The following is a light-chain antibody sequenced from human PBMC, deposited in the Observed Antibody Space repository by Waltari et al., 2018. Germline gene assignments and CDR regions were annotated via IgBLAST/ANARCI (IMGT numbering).Light chain of an antibody. V-gene: IGKV4-1*01. CDR2: WAS. CDR3: QQYYDTPPT. Sequence: DIVLTQSPDSLSVSLGKRATINCRSSHSVSYTSNNKSYLAWYQQRTGQTPRLLTYWASTRESGVPDRFSGSGSGTDFTLTISSLQSEDVAVYYSQQYYDTPPTFGGGTKVEIK. J-gene: IGKJ4*01. CDR1: HSVSYTSNNKSY.